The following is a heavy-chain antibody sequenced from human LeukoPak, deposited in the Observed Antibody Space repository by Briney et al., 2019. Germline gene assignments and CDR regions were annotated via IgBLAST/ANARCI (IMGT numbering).Heavy chain of an antibody. J-gene: IGHJ5*02. D-gene: IGHD4-17*01. Sequence: GGSVRLSCGPSGLTLRIYSMNWVRQPPGKGLECVSSISSSSSYIYYADSVKGRFTISRDNAKNSLYLQMNSLRAEDTAVYYCAREDYGDYGWFDPWGQGTLVTVSS. CDR2: ISSSSSYI. CDR3: AREDYGDYGWFDP. V-gene: IGHV3-21*01. CDR1: GLTLRIYS.